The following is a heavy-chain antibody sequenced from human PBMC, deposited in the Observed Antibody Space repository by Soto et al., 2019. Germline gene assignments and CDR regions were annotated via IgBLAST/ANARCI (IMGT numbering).Heavy chain of an antibody. CDR1: GYSFTNYW. CDR2: IYPGDSDT. J-gene: IGHJ6*02. CDR3: ARHPNGDYDVMDV. V-gene: IGHV5-51*01. Sequence: RGESLKISCKGSGYSFTNYWVGWVRQMPGKGLEWMGIIYPGDSDTRYSPSFQGQVTISADKSISTAYLQWSSLKASDTAMYYCARHPNGDYDVMDVWGQGTTVPVSS. D-gene: IGHD4-17*01.